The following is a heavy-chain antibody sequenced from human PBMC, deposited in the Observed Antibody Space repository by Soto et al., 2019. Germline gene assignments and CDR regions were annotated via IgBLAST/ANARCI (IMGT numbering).Heavy chain of an antibody. CDR2: IYYSGST. Sequence: SETLSLTCPVSGGSIRSGGYYWSWIRQPPGKGLEWIGYIYYSGSTYYNPSLKSRVTISVDTSKNQFSLKLSSVTAADTAVYYCARDPLDRGWFDPWGQGTLVTVSS. CDR1: GGSIRSGGYY. D-gene: IGHD1-1*01. J-gene: IGHJ5*02. CDR3: ARDPLDRGWFDP. V-gene: IGHV4-30-4*01.